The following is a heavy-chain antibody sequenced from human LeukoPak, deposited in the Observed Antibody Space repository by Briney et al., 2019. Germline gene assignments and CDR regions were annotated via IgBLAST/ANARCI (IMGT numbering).Heavy chain of an antibody. Sequence: PGGSLRLSCAASGFTFSSFAMSWVRQAPGKGLEWVSTISDTGGSTYYADSAKGRFTISRDNSKNTLYLQMNSRRAEDTAVYYCAKGMHYDSSGYPTPFDHWGQGTLVTVSS. CDR1: GFTFSSFA. J-gene: IGHJ4*02. CDR2: ISDTGGST. CDR3: AKGMHYDSSGYPTPFDH. D-gene: IGHD3-22*01. V-gene: IGHV3-23*01.